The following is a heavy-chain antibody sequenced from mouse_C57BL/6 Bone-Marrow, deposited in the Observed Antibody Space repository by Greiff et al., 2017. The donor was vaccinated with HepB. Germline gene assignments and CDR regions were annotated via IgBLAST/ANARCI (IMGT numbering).Heavy chain of an antibody. CDR1: GFSLTSSG. CDR3: SRPPAH. CDR2: LWSGGST. J-gene: IGHJ4*01. V-gene: IGHV2-2*01. Sequence: QVQLQQSGPGLVQPSQSLSITCTVSGFSLTSSGVHWVRQSPGKGLEWLGVLWSGGSTDSNAAFISRLSISKDNSKSQVFFRMNSLQSDDTAIYYCSRPPAHWGQGTSVTISA.